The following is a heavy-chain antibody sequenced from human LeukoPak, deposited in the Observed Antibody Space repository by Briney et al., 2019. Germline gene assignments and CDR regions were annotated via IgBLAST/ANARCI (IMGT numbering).Heavy chain of an antibody. CDR1: GFTFSSYA. J-gene: IGHJ4*02. V-gene: IGHV3-23*01. Sequence: GGSLRLSCAASGFTFSSYAMSWVRQAPGKGLEWVSAISGSGGSTYYADSVKGRFTISRDNSKNTLYLQVNSLRAEDTAVYYCARGQSGYYDSSGYYSGDDYWGQGTLVTVSS. D-gene: IGHD3-22*01. CDR2: ISGSGGST. CDR3: ARGQSGYYDSSGYYSGDDY.